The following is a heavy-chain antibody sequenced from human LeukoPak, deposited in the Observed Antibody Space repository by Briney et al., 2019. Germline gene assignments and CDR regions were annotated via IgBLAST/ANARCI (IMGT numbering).Heavy chain of an antibody. J-gene: IGHJ4*02. CDR3: AKCAIVVVVAATRCYFDY. D-gene: IGHD2-15*01. CDR2: ISSSGSTI. Sequence: GGSLRLSCAASGFTFSSYEMNWVRQAPGKGLEWVSYISSSGSTIYYADSVKGRFTISRDNSKNTLYLQMNSLRAEDTAVYYCAKCAIVVVVAATRCYFDYWGQGTLVTVSS. CDR1: GFTFSSYE. V-gene: IGHV3-48*03.